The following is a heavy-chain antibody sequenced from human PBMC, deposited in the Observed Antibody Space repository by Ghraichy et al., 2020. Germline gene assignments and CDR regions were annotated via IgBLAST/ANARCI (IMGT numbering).Heavy chain of an antibody. CDR3: ARDRLLRSGEFDF. CDR2: IYYSGTT. V-gene: IGHV4-39*07. D-gene: IGHD3-22*01. Sequence: GSLRLSCTVSGASISSRNYYWAWIRQPPGQGLEWIGMIYYSGTTYYKSSLKSRITISVDTAKDQFSLKLNSMTAADTAVYFCARDRLLRSGEFDFWGPGTLVTVSS. J-gene: IGHJ3*01. CDR1: GASISSRNYY.